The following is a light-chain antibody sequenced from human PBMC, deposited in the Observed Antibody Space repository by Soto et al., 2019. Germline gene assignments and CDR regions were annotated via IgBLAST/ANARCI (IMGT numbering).Light chain of an antibody. V-gene: IGKV3-20*01. J-gene: IGKJ1*01. CDR1: QSVSNNY. CDR2: GAS. CDR3: QQYGRSLRT. Sequence: EIVLTQSPGTLSLSPGERATLSCRASQSVSNNYLAWYQQKPGQAPRLLIYGASSRATGIPDRFSGGGSGTDFTLTISRLGPEDSAVYYCQQYGRSLRTFGQGTKVDIK.